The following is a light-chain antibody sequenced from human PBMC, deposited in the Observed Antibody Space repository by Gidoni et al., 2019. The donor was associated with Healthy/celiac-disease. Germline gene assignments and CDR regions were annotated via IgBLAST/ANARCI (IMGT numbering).Light chain of an antibody. CDR2: GAS. CDR1: QSVSRSY. V-gene: IGKV3-20*01. CDR3: QQYGSSPLYT. J-gene: IGKJ2*01. Sequence: IVVTQSPGPLAVSPGDSATLSCRASQSVSRSYLAWYQQKPGQAPRLLLYGASSRATGTPDRFSCSGCGTDFTFTISRLELEDFAVYYCQQYGSSPLYTFGQGTKLESK.